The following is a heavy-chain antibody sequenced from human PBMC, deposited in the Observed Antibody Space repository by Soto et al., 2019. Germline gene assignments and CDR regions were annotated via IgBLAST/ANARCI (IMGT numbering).Heavy chain of an antibody. CDR3: STRAYDTNGYYRFDP. CDR2: INHSGRV. CDR1: GDSIISGHS. V-gene: IGHV4-34*01. D-gene: IGHD3-22*01. Sequence: SETLSLTCAVSGDSIISGHSWTWIRQSPGKGLEWIGDINHSGRVNYSPSLKSRVTISLDTSKNQFSLTLSAVTAADTAMYYCSTRAYDTNGYYRFDPWGQGTLVTVSS. J-gene: IGHJ5*01.